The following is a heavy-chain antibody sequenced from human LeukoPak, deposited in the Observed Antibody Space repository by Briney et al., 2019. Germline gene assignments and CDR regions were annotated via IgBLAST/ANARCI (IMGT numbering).Heavy chain of an antibody. V-gene: IGHV3-74*01. D-gene: IGHD2-2*02. Sequence: PGGSLRLSCAASGFTFSSYWMHWVRHAPGEGLVWVSRIKTDGTTTNYADSVKGRFTVSRDNAKNTLYLQMNSLRAEDTAVYYCARGPYTRGVYRLDYWGQGTLVTVSS. CDR3: ARGPYTRGVYRLDY. J-gene: IGHJ4*02. CDR2: IKTDGTTT. CDR1: GFTFSSYW.